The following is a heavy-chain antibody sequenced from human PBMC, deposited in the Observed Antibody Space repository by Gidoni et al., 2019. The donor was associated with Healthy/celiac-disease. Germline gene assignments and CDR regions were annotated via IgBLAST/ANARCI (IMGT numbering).Heavy chain of an antibody. CDR1: GGSISSSSYY. J-gene: IGHJ4*02. D-gene: IGHD1-26*01. V-gene: IGHV4-39*01. CDR3: ARVSARRPIVGATEAFDY. CDR2: IYYSGST. Sequence: QLQLQESGPGLVKPSETLSLTCTVSGGSISSSSYYWGWIRQPPGKGLEWIGSIYYSGSTYYNPSLKSRVTISVDTSKNQFSLKLSSVTAADTAVYYCARVSARRPIVGATEAFDYWGQGTLVTVSS.